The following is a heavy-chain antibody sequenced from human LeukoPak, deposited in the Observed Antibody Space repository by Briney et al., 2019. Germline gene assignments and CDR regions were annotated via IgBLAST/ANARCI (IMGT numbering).Heavy chain of an antibody. D-gene: IGHD3-22*01. Sequence: SVKVSCKASGGTFISYAISWVRQAPGQGLEWMGGIIPIFGTANYAQKFQGRVTITADESTSTAYMELSSLRSEDTAVYYCAREGGPYYDSSGYTNWFDPRGQGTLVTVSS. J-gene: IGHJ5*02. CDR1: GGTFISYA. V-gene: IGHV1-69*13. CDR3: AREGGPYYDSSGYTNWFDP. CDR2: IIPIFGTA.